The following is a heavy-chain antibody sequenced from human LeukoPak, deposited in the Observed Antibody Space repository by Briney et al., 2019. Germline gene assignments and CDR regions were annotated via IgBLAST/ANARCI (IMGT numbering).Heavy chain of an antibody. V-gene: IGHV3-30-3*01. CDR1: GFTFSSYA. CDR2: ISYDGSNK. D-gene: IGHD6-13*01. J-gene: IGHJ4*02. Sequence: PGRSLRLSCAASGFTFSSYAMHWVRQAPGKGLEWVAVISYDGSNKYYADSVKGRFTISRDNSKNTLYLQMNSLRAEDTAVYYCARDPPAAAASLDYWGQGTLVTVSS. CDR3: ARDPPAAAASLDY.